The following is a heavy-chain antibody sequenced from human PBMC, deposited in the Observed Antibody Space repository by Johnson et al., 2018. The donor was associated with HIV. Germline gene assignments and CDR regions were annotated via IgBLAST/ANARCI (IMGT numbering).Heavy chain of an antibody. CDR2: INWNGGST. D-gene: IGHD1-26*01. V-gene: IGHV3-20*04. J-gene: IGHJ3*02. Sequence: VQLVESGGGVVRPGGSLRLSCAASGFTFDDHGMSWVSQAPGKGLEWVSGINWNGGSTGYADSVKGRFTISRDNAKNSLHLQMNSLRAEDTAVYYCARGYSGSTGTFDIWGQGTMVTVSS. CDR3: ARGYSGSTGTFDI. CDR1: GFTFDDHG.